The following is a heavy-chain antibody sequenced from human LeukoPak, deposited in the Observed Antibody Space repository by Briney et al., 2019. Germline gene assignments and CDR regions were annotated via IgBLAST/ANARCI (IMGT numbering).Heavy chain of an antibody. CDR3: ARRVAAAGYYFDY. V-gene: IGHV3-11*06. CDR1: GFTFSDHY. J-gene: IGHJ4*02. Sequence: EGSLRLSCAASGFTFSDHYMSWIRQAPGKGLEWVSYISGSSSYTTYADSVKGRFTISRDNAKNSLYLQMNSLRAEDTAVYYCARRVAAAGYYFDYWGQGTLVTVSS. CDR2: ISGSSSYT. D-gene: IGHD6-13*01.